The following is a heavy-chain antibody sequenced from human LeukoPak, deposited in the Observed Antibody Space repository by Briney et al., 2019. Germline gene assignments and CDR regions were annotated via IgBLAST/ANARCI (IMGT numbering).Heavy chain of an antibody. Sequence: GGSLRLSCAASGFIFSSNVMHWVRQAPGKGLEWVSYISSSSSTIYYADSVKGRFTISRDNAKNSLYLQMNSLRAEDTAVYYCVRLNDVDYWGQGTLVTVSS. V-gene: IGHV3-48*01. D-gene: IGHD1-1*01. CDR3: VRLNDVDY. J-gene: IGHJ4*02. CDR1: GFIFSSNV. CDR2: ISSSSSTI.